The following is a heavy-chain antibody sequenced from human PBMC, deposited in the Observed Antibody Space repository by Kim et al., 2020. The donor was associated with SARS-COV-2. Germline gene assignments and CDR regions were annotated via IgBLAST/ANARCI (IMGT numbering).Heavy chain of an antibody. CDR2: IYYSGST. Sequence: SETLSLTCTVSGGSISSYYWSWIRQPPGKGLEWIGYIYYSGSTNYNPSLKSRVTISVDTSKNQFSLKLSSVTAADTAVYYCARDYSGYDPYYFDYWGQGTLVTVSS. D-gene: IGHD5-12*01. CDR1: GGSISSYY. V-gene: IGHV4-59*01. J-gene: IGHJ4*02. CDR3: ARDYSGYDPYYFDY.